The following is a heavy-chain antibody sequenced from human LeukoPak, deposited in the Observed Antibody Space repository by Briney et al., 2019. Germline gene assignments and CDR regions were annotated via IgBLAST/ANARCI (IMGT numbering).Heavy chain of an antibody. CDR1: EFTFSNHF. CDR3: VKDLTGTWSFDY. Sequence: GGSLRLSCSTSEFTFSNHFMHWVRPAPGKGLEYVSSIGPNGASTLYADSVKGRFTISRDNSKNALYLQLTSLRLEDTALYYCVKDLTGTWSFDYWGQGTLVTVSS. D-gene: IGHD3-9*01. V-gene: IGHV3-64D*06. CDR2: IGPNGAST. J-gene: IGHJ4*02.